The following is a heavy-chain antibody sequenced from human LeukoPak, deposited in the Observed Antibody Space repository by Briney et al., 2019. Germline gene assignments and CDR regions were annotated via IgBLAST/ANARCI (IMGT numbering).Heavy chain of an antibody. Sequence: ASVKVSCKASGYTFTNYDINWVRQASGQGLEWMGWMNPTSSNTGYAQKFQGRVTMTRDTSISTAYMELSSLRSEGTAVYYCARVGQSGYHNWGQGTLVTVSS. V-gene: IGHV1-8*01. CDR1: GYTFTNYD. CDR2: MNPTSSNT. D-gene: IGHD3-3*01. J-gene: IGHJ4*02. CDR3: ARVGQSGYHN.